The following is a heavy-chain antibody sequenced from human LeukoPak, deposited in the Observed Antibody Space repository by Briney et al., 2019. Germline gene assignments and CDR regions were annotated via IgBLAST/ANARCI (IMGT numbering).Heavy chain of an antibody. CDR3: ARHAPDCNNTNCYYYYYYMDV. J-gene: IGHJ6*03. V-gene: IGHV4-38-2*01. D-gene: IGHD2-2*01. CDR1: GYSISSDYY. Sequence: SETLSLTCAVSGYSISSDYYWGWIRQPPGKGLEWIGSTYHSGNTYYNPSLKSRVTISVDTSKNHFSLRLSSLTAADTAVYYCARHAPDCNNTNCYYYYYYMDVWGKGTTVTVSS. CDR2: TYHSGNT.